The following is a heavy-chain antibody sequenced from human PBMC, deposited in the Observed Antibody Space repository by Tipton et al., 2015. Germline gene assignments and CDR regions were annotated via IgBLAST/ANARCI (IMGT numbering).Heavy chain of an antibody. D-gene: IGHD1-26*01. Sequence: SLRLSCAASGFTFSSYWMGWVRQGPGKGLEWVAYIKPDGSEEKYVDAVRGRFTISRDNAQKSLYLQMNSLRAEDTAVYYCAREGGGSYVNWGQGTLVTVSS. V-gene: IGHV3-7*05. CDR1: GFTFSSYW. CDR3: AREGGGSYVN. J-gene: IGHJ4*02. CDR2: IKPDGSEE.